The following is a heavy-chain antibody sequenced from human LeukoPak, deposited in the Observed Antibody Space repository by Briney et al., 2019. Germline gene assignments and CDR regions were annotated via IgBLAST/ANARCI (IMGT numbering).Heavy chain of an antibody. Sequence: GRSLRLSCAASGFTFDDYAMHWVRQAPGKGLEWVSGISGSGGSTYYADSVKGRFTISGDNSKNTLYLQMNSLRAEDTAVYYCAKRGFYYQLDYWGQGTPVTVSS. J-gene: IGHJ4*02. CDR2: ISGSGGST. CDR1: GFTFDDYA. D-gene: IGHD3-22*01. CDR3: AKRGFYYQLDY. V-gene: IGHV3-23*01.